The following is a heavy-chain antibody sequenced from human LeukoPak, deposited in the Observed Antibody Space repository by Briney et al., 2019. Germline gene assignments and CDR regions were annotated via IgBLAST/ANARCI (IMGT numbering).Heavy chain of an antibody. CDR2: IYYSGST. Sequence: PSQTLSLTCTVSGGSISSGDYYWSWIRQPPGKGLEWMGYIYYSGSTYYNPSLKSRVTISVDTSKNQFSLKLSSVTAADTAVYYCARGCSSTSCPVDYWGQGTLVTVSS. V-gene: IGHV4-30-4*01. D-gene: IGHD2-2*01. CDR3: ARGCSSTSCPVDY. J-gene: IGHJ4*02. CDR1: GGSISSGDYY.